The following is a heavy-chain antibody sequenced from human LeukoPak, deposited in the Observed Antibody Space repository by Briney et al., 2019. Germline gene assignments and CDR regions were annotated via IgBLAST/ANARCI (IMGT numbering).Heavy chain of an antibody. Sequence: GGSLKLSRAASGFTFSGSAMHWVRQASGKGLEWVGRIRSKANSYATTYAASVKGRFTISRDDSKNTAYLQMNSLKTEDTAVYYCSSSMVATYDYYYGMDVWGQGTTVTVSS. D-gene: IGHD5-12*01. CDR1: GFTFSGSA. CDR3: SSSMVATYDYYYGMDV. J-gene: IGHJ6*02. V-gene: IGHV3-73*01. CDR2: IRSKANSYAT.